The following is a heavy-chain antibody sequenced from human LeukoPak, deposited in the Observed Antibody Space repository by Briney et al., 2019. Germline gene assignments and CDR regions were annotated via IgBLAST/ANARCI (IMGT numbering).Heavy chain of an antibody. CDR1: GFTFSDYI. D-gene: IGHD2-2*01. CDR3: ARGGRCSTTTCHIFDF. J-gene: IGHJ4*02. V-gene: IGHV3-64*01. CDR2: IIGNGGST. Sequence: GGSLRLSCAASGFTFSDYIIHWVRQVPGKGLEYVSAIIGNGGSTFYANSVKGRFTISRDNSKNTVYLQMGSLRPEDMAVYYCARGGRCSTTTCHIFDFWRQGTLVTVSS.